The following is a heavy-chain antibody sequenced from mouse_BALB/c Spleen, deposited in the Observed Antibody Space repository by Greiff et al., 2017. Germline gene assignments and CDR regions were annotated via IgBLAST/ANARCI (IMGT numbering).Heavy chain of an antibody. CDR1: GYSITSDYA. CDR2: ISYSGST. D-gene: IGHD1-1*01. J-gene: IGHJ4*01. CDR3: AGGYYGSSSYAMDY. Sequence: EVKLVESGPGLVKPSQSLSLTCTVTGYSITSDYAWNWIRQFPGNKLEWMGYISYSGSTSYNPSLKSRISITRDTSKNQFFLQLNSVTTEDTATYYCAGGYYGSSSYAMDYWGQGTSVTVSS. V-gene: IGHV3-2*02.